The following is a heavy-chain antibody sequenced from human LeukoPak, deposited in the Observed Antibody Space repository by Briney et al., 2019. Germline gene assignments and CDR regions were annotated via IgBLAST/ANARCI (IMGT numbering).Heavy chain of an antibody. J-gene: IGHJ4*02. V-gene: IGHV4-59*01. CDR2: FYNSGRS. D-gene: IGHD4-23*01. CDR3: AGGGYGGNLIF. Sequence: PSETLSLTCSVSDGPITSYYWNWIRQAPGKGLEWIGYFYNSGRSNHNPSLKSRVSMSLDTSKSQFSLKLTSVPAADTAVYYCAGGGYGGNLIFWGQGTLVTVSS. CDR1: DGPITSYY.